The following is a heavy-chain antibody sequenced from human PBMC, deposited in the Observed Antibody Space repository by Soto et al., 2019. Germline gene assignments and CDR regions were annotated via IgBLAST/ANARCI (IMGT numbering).Heavy chain of an antibody. CDR1: GGSFSGYY. J-gene: IGHJ4*02. CDR2: INHSGST. Sequence: PSETLSLTCAVYGGSFSGYYWSWIRQPPGKGLEWIGEINHSGSTNYNPSLKSRVTISVDTSKNQFSLKLSSVTAADTAVYYCANWNTKLAFDYWGQGTPVTVSS. V-gene: IGHV4-34*01. CDR3: ANWNTKLAFDY. D-gene: IGHD1-20*01.